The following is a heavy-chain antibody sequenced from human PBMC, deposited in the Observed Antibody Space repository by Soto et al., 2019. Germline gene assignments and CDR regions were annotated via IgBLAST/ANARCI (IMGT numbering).Heavy chain of an antibody. CDR2: IYPGDSDT. V-gene: IGHV5-51*01. CDR1: GYTFVNYW. CDR3: ARSGLGTYYKYYMDV. J-gene: IGHJ6*03. Sequence: PGESLKISCKGSGYTFVNYWIGWVRQMPGKGLEWMGIIYPGDSDTRYNPSFQGQVTLSADKSISTAYLQWSSLKASDTAMYYCARSGLGTYYKYYMDVWGKGTTVTVSS. D-gene: IGHD3-10*01.